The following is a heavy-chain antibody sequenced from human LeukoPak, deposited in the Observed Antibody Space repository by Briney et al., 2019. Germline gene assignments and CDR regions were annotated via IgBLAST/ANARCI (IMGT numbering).Heavy chain of an antibody. Sequence: PSETLSLTCTVSGGSISSSSYYWGWIRQPPGKGLEWIGSIYYSGSTYYNPSLKSRVTISVDTSKNQFSLKLSSVTAADTAVYYCARVTIAASNWFDPWGQGTLVTVSS. D-gene: IGHD6-13*01. CDR2: IYYSGST. CDR1: GGSISSSSYY. V-gene: IGHV4-39*07. J-gene: IGHJ5*02. CDR3: ARVTIAASNWFDP.